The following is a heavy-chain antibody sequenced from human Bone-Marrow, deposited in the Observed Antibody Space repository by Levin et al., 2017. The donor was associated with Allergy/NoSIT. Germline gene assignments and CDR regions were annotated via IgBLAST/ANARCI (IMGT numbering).Heavy chain of an antibody. Sequence: PGGSLRLSCAASGFTFSNAWMSWVRQAPGKGLEWVGRIKSKTDGGTTDYAAPVKGRFTISRDDSKNTLYLQMNSLKTEDTAVYYCTTVIVVVVAARSLSTWGMDVWGQGTTVTVSS. CDR1: GFTFSNAW. V-gene: IGHV3-15*01. J-gene: IGHJ6*02. D-gene: IGHD2-15*01. CDR2: IKSKTDGGTT. CDR3: TTVIVVVVAARSLSTWGMDV.